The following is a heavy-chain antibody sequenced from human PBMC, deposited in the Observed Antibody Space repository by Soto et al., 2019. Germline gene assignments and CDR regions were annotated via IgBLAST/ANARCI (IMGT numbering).Heavy chain of an antibody. CDR2: INAGKGNT. V-gene: IGHV1-3*01. CDR1: GYTFTSYA. Sequence: QVQLVQSGAEVKKPGASVKVSCKASGYTFTSYAMHWVRQAPAQRLEWMGWINAGKGNTKYSQKFQGRVTITRDTSASTAYMALSSLRSEATAVYCCARGPGGPDTPGDYWGQGTLVTVSS. J-gene: IGHJ4*02. D-gene: IGHD2-15*01. CDR3: ARGPGGPDTPGDY.